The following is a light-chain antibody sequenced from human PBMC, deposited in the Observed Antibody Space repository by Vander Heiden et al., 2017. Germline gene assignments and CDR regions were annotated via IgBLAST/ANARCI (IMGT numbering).Light chain of an antibody. Sequence: DIQMTQSPSTLSASVGDRVTITCRASQSISSSLAWYQQKPGKAHKLLIYKASNLQSGVPSRFSGSGSGTEFTLTVSSLQPDDFATYYCQQYNNYPLTFGGGTKVEIK. J-gene: IGKJ4*01. CDR1: QSISSS. CDR3: QQYNNYPLT. V-gene: IGKV1-5*03. CDR2: KAS.